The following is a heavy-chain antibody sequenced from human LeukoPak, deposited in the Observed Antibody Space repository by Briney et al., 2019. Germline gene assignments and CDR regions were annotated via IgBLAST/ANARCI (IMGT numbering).Heavy chain of an antibody. CDR2: INPNSGGT. CDR1: GYTFTGYY. J-gene: IGHJ4*02. V-gene: IGHV1-2*04. D-gene: IGHD6-13*01. Sequence: GASVKVSCKASGYTFTGYYMHWVRQAPGQGLEWMGWINPNSGGTNYAQKFQDWVTLTRDTSISTAYMELSRLRSDDTAVYYCARHGDSSSWSYFDYWGQGTLVSVSS. CDR3: ARHGDSSSWSYFDY.